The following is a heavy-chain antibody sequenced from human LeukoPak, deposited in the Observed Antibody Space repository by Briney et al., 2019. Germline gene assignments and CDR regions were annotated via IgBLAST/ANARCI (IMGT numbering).Heavy chain of an antibody. Sequence: PSETLSLTCTASGGSVSSYYWSWIRQPPGKGLEWIGYTYYSGSTNYNPSLKSRVTISVDTSKNQFSLKLNSITTADTAVYYCARVRLSGTYLDAFDIWGQGTMVTVSS. CDR1: GGSVSSYY. V-gene: IGHV4-59*02. CDR2: TYYSGST. J-gene: IGHJ3*02. CDR3: ARVRLSGTYLDAFDI. D-gene: IGHD1-26*01.